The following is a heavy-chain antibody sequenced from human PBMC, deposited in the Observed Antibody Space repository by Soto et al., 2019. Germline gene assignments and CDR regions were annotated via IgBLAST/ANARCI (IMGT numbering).Heavy chain of an antibody. Sequence: PGESLKISCAASGFTFSSYWMHWVRQAPGKGLVWVSAISGGGGQTYYLESVKGRFTISRDNSKNTVSLLLNSLRADDTAVYYCAKCITALGPIDYWGQGTLVTVSS. CDR1: GFTFSSYW. V-gene: IGHV3-23*01. D-gene: IGHD6-6*01. CDR3: AKCITALGPIDY. J-gene: IGHJ4*02. CDR2: ISGGGGQT.